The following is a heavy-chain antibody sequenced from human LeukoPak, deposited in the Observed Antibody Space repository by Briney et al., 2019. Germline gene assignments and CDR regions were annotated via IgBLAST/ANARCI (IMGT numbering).Heavy chain of an antibody. Sequence: SGTLSLTCTVSVGSISSYYWSWVRQPPGKGLEWIGYIYTSGSTNYNPSLKSRVTISVDTSKNKFSLKLSSVTAADTAVYYCARMGSSGFSGFDYWGQGTLVTVSS. V-gene: IGHV4-4*09. CDR1: VGSISSYY. CDR3: ARMGSSGFSGFDY. J-gene: IGHJ4*02. CDR2: IYTSGST. D-gene: IGHD6-6*01.